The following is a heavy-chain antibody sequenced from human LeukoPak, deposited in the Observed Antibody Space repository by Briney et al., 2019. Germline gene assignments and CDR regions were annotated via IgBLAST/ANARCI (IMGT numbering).Heavy chain of an antibody. CDR3: ARDDSSSWSYYYYMDV. CDR1: GGSISSYY. D-gene: IGHD6-13*01. CDR2: IYYSGST. Sequence: SETLSLTCTVSGGSISSYYWSWIRQPPGKGLEWIGYIYYSGSTNYNPSLKSRVTMSVDTSKNQFSLKLSSVTAADTAVYYCARDDSSSWSYYYYMDVWGKGTTVTVSS. V-gene: IGHV4-59*12. J-gene: IGHJ6*03.